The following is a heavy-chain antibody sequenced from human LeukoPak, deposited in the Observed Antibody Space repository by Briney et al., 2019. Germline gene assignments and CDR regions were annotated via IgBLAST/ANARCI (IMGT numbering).Heavy chain of an antibody. Sequence: SETLSLTCTASGGSISSYYWSWIWQPPGKGLEWIGYIYYSGSTNYNPSLKSRVTISVDTSKNQFSLKLSSVTAADTAVYYCARVGDGYNVDHWGQGTLVTVSS. D-gene: IGHD5-24*01. V-gene: IGHV4-59*01. CDR2: IYYSGST. J-gene: IGHJ4*02. CDR1: GGSISSYY. CDR3: ARVGDGYNVDH.